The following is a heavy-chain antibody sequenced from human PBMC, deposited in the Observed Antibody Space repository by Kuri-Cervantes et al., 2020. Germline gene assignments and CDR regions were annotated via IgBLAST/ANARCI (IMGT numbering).Heavy chain of an antibody. V-gene: IGHV3-30*18. D-gene: IGHD1-20*01. J-gene: IGHJ3*02. CDR3: AKALTGATNAFDI. CDR1: GFTLSSYT. CDR2: ISYDGSNK. Sequence: GGSLRLSCATSGFTLSSYTMDWVRQAPGKGLEWVAVISYDGSNKYYADSVKGRFTISRDNSKNTLYLQMNSLRAEDTAVYYCAKALTGATNAFDIWGQGMMVTVSS.